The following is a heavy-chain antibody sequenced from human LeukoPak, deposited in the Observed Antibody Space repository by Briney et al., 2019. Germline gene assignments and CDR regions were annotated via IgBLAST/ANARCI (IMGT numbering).Heavy chain of an antibody. CDR2: IIPIFDTA. CDR3: ARDLLGSATSYSSGAWDY. CDR1: GGTFSNYA. D-gene: IGHD3-9*01. J-gene: IGHJ4*02. Sequence: ASVKVSCKASGGTFSNYAISWVRQAPRQGLEWMGGIIPIFDTADNAQKFQGRLTITADESTSTAYMELSSLRAEDTAVYYCARDLLGSATSYSSGAWDYWDQGTLVTVSS. V-gene: IGHV1-69*13.